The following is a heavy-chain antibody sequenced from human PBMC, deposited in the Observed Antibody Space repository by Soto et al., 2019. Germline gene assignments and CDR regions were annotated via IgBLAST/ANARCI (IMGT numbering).Heavy chain of an antibody. V-gene: IGHV3-49*03. J-gene: IGHJ3*02. D-gene: IGHD2-2*01. Sequence: GGSLRLSCTASGFTFGDYAMSWFRQAPGKGLEWVGFIRSKAYGGKTEYAASVKGRFTISRDDSKSIAYLQMNSLKTEDTAVYYCTSCSSTSCYGAFDIWGQGTMVTVSS. CDR2: IRSKAYGGKT. CDR3: TSCSSTSCYGAFDI. CDR1: GFTFGDYA.